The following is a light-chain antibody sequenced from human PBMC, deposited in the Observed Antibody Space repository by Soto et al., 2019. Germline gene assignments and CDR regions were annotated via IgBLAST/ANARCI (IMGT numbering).Light chain of an antibody. V-gene: IGKV3-15*01. CDR3: HQYYHWIS. CDR2: GAS. J-gene: IGKJ5*01. Sequence: EIVMTQSPATLSVSPGERVTLYCRASESVSNNFAWYQQKPGQAPRVLIYGASTRATGIPARFSGSGSGTEFTLTIPSLQSEDFAVYFCHQYYHWISFGQGTRLEIK. CDR1: ESVSNN.